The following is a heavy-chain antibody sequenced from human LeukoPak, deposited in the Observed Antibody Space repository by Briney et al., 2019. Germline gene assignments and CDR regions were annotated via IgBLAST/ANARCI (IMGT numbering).Heavy chain of an antibody. D-gene: IGHD2-2*01. Sequence: SETLSLTCTVSGGSISSGSYYWSWIRQPAGKGLEWIGRIYTSGSTNYNPSLKSRVTISVDTSKNQFSLKLSSVTAADTAVYYCARQGPAFNWFDPWGQGTLVTVSS. J-gene: IGHJ5*02. V-gene: IGHV4-61*02. CDR2: IYTSGST. CDR1: GGSISSGSYY. CDR3: ARQGPAFNWFDP.